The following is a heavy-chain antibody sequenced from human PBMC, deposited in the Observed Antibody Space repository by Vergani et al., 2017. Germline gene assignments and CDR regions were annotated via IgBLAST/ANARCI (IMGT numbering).Heavy chain of an antibody. Sequence: DVHLAESGGGFFQPGGSLRLSCSASGFSFNSYWMHWVRQVPGKGLLWVSRIKSDGSITAYADSVKGRFTISRDNAQNTLYLQMNSLRVGDTDVYYCARARCIETCYMSNWLDSWGQGTLVTVSS. CDR1: GFSFNSYW. V-gene: IGHV3-74*03. CDR2: IKSDGSIT. D-gene: IGHD3-9*01. J-gene: IGHJ5*01. CDR3: ARARCIETCYMSNWLDS.